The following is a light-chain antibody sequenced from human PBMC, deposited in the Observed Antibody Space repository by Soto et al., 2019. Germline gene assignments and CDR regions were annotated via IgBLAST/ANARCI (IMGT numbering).Light chain of an antibody. CDR2: DVS. CDR1: NSYVGGYDY. Sequence: QSALTQPASVSGSPGQAITISCTGTNSYVGGYDYVSWYQQHPGKAPKLIIYDVSNRPSGVSSRFSGSKSGNTASLTISGLQAEDEADYYCSSYTSTTSSTVFGTGTKLTVL. CDR3: SSYTSTTSSTV. J-gene: IGLJ1*01. V-gene: IGLV2-14*01.